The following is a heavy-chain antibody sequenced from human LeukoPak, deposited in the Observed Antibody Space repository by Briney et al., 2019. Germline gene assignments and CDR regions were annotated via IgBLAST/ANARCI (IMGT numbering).Heavy chain of an antibody. Sequence: GGSLRLSCAASGFTVSTNYMSWVRQARERGLEWVSVIYAGGTTYYADSVRGRFTISRDNSKNTLYLQMNSLRDEDTSVYYCARDSSGWYDHWGQGTLVTVSS. CDR3: ARDSSGWYDH. D-gene: IGHD6-19*01. CDR2: IYAGGTT. V-gene: IGHV3-53*01. CDR1: GFTVSTNY. J-gene: IGHJ5*02.